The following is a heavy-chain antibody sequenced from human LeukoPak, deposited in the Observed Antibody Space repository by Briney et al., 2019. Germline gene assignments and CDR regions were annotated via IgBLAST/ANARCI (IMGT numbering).Heavy chain of an antibody. J-gene: IGHJ4*02. V-gene: IGHV4-38-2*02. CDR1: GYSISSGYY. CDR2: IYHSGST. CDR3: ARERGDIVVVPAATPDYYFDY. Sequence: SETLSLTCTVSGYSISSGYYWGWIRQPPGKGLEWIGSIYHSGSTYYNPSLKSRVTISVDTSKNQFSLKLSSVTAADTAVYYCARERGDIVVVPAATPDYYFDYWGQGTLVTVSS. D-gene: IGHD2-2*02.